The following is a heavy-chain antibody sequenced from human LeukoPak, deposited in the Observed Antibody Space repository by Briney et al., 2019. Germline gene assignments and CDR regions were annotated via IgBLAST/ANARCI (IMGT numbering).Heavy chain of an antibody. CDR1: GFTFSSYG. V-gene: IGHV3-23*01. D-gene: IGHD1-26*01. J-gene: IGHJ4*02. CDR2: ITGSGDNT. Sequence: GGSLRLSCAASGFTFSSYGMTWVRQAPGKGLEWVSGITGSGDNTYYADSVKGRFTISRDNSKNTLYLQMDSLRPEDTAAYYCAKVGIVGATTSAYFEYWGQGTLVTVSS. CDR3: AKVGIVGATTSAYFEY.